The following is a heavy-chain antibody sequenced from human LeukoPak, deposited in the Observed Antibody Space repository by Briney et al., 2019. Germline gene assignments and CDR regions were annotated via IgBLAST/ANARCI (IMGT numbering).Heavy chain of an antibody. D-gene: IGHD6-13*01. J-gene: IGHJ4*02. V-gene: IGHV3-23*01. CDR2: ISASGGET. CDR1: GLTFSSYS. Sequence: GSLRLSCVVSGLTFSSYSMTWVRQAPGKGLEWVSGISASGGETWYPDSVKGRFTISRDNSKNTLFLQMNSLRVEDTAIYYCAKDAAGPEYWGQGTLVTVSS. CDR3: AKDAAGPEY.